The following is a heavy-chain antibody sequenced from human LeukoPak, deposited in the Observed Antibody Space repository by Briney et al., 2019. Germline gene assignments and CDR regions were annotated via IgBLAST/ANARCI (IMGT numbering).Heavy chain of an antibody. Sequence: ASVKVSCKASGYTFTSYGISWVRQAPGQGLEWMGWISAYNGNTNYAQKLQGRVTMTTDTSTSTAYMELSSLRSEDTAVYYCATGYCSSTSCRYYFDYWGQGTLVTVSS. J-gene: IGHJ4*02. V-gene: IGHV1-18*01. D-gene: IGHD2-2*01. CDR1: GYTFTSYG. CDR2: ISAYNGNT. CDR3: ATGYCSSTSCRYYFDY.